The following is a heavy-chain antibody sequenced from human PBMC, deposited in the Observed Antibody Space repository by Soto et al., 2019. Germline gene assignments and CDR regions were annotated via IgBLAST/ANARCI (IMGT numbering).Heavy chain of an antibody. V-gene: IGHV1-69*13. J-gene: IGHJ6*02. CDR3: ARDEGSAGRYYYSYGMDV. CDR1: GGTFSSYA. CDR2: IIPIFGTA. D-gene: IGHD6-19*01. Sequence: SVKVSCKASGGTFSSYAISWVRQAPGQGLEWMGGIIPIFGTANYAQKFQGRVTITADESTSTAYMELSSLRSEDTAVYYCARDEGSAGRYYYSYGMDVWGQGTTVTVSS.